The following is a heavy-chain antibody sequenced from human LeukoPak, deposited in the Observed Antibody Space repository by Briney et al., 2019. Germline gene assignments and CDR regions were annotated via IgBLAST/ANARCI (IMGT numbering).Heavy chain of an antibody. V-gene: IGHV3-48*01. CDR3: ARDHRYALDS. D-gene: IGHD5-12*01. Sequence: GGSLRLSCAASGFNFIDYSMNWVRQAPGKGLEWISYIGISSGNTKYADSVKGRFTISRDKARNSLYLQMNSLRVEDTAVYYCARDHRYALDSWGHGTLVTVSS. CDR1: GFNFIDYS. J-gene: IGHJ4*01. CDR2: IGISSGNT.